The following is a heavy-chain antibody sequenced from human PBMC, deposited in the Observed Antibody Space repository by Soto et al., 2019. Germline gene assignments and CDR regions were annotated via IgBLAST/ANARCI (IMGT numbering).Heavy chain of an antibody. CDR2: IKQDGSEK. J-gene: IGHJ4*02. CDR3: AKPYYDYIWGSYRPSFDY. D-gene: IGHD3-16*02. Sequence: EVQLVESGGVLVQPGGSLRLSCAASGFTFNKYWMTWVHQAPGKGLEWVANIKQDGSEKYYVDSVKGRFTISRDNVENSLYLQMDSLRAEDTAMYYCAKPYYDYIWGSYRPSFDYWGQGTLVTVSS. V-gene: IGHV3-7*01. CDR1: GFTFNKYW.